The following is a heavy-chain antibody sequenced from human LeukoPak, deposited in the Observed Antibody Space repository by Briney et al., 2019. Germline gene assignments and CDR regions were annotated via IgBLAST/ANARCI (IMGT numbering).Heavy chain of an antibody. CDR3: ARAAFASSWYEGGLDV. CDR1: RFIVISKY. CDR2: IYSGGDQ. V-gene: IGHV3-66*01. D-gene: IGHD6-13*01. Sequence: VGSLRVSCTLPRFIVISKYRSWGRQALGEGLGWGAVIYSGGDQNYGGSVKGRFTISRDNSKNPHYLQMNSLGAEDRAVYYCARAAFASSWYEGGLDVWGQGTTVTVSS. J-gene: IGHJ6*02.